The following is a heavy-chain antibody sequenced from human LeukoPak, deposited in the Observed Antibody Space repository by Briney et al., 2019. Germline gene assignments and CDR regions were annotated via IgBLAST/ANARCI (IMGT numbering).Heavy chain of an antibody. CDR3: ARDGDLGGDY. CDR1: GFTFSSYA. J-gene: IGHJ4*02. V-gene: IGHV3-30*04. D-gene: IGHD2-21*02. Sequence: PGGSLRLSCAASGFTFSSYAMHWVRQAPGKGLEWVAVISYDGSNKYYADSVKGRFTISRDNSKNTLYLQMNSLRAEDTAVYYCARDGDLGGDYWGQGTLVTVSS. CDR2: ISYDGSNK.